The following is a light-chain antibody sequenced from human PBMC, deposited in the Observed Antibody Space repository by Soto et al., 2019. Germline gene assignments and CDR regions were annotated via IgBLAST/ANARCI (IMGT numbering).Light chain of an antibody. V-gene: IGLV1-40*01. CDR3: QSYDSRLSGSV. CDR1: RSNIGAGYD. J-gene: IGLJ1*01. Sequence: QSVLTQPPSVSVAPGQRVTIYCPGSRSNIGAGYDVHWYQQLPGTAPKLLIYGNSNRPSGVPDRFSGSKSGTSASLAITGLQAEDVADYYCQSYDSRLSGSVFGTGTKLTVL. CDR2: GNS.